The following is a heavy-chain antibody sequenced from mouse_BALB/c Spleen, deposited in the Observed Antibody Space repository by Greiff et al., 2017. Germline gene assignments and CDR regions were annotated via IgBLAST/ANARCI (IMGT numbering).Heavy chain of an antibody. Sequence: VKLVESGPGLVAPSQSLSITCTVSGFSLTSYGVHWVRQPPGKGLEWLGVIWAGGSTNYNSALMSRLSISKDNSKSQVFLKMNSLQTDDTAMYYCARDPTNYYGSSRYAMDYWGQGTSVTVSS. CDR3: ARDPTNYYGSSRYAMDY. CDR1: GFSLTSYG. CDR2: IWAGGST. D-gene: IGHD1-1*01. J-gene: IGHJ4*01. V-gene: IGHV2-9*02.